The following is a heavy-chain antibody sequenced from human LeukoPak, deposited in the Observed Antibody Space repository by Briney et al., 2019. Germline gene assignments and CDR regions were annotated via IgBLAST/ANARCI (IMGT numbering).Heavy chain of an antibody. V-gene: IGHV4-61*09. CDR1: GSSISRHD. D-gene: IGHD5-18*01. CDR2: VHISGST. Sequence: PSETLSLTCTVSGSSISRHDYSWTWIRQPAGKGLEWIGHVHISGSTNYNSSLKSRVTISVDTSKNQFSLKLSSVTAADTAVYYCARRRGYSYGNFDYWGQGTLVTVSS. J-gene: IGHJ4*02. CDR3: ARRRGYSYGNFDY.